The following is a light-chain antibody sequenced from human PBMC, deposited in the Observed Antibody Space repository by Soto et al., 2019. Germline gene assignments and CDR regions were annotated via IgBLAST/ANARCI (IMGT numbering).Light chain of an antibody. CDR3: QQANL. V-gene: IGKV1-39*01. CDR2: AAS. J-gene: IGKJ2*01. Sequence: DIQMTQSPSSLSASVGDRVTITCRASQSISTYLNWYQQKPGKAPKLLIYAASSLQSGVPSRFSGSGSGTDFTLTISSLQPEDFATYYCQQANLFGQGTKVDIK. CDR1: QSISTY.